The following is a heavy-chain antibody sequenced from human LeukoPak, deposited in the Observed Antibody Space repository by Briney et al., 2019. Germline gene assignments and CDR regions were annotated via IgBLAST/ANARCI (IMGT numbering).Heavy chain of an antibody. CDR1: GYTFTSYG. D-gene: IGHD6-6*01. J-gene: IGHJ4*02. CDR3: AASHSSSSFFDY. V-gene: IGHV1-18*01. Sequence: ASVKVSCKASGYTFTSYGISWVRQAPGQGLEWMGWISAYNGNTNFAQKLQGRVTMTTDTSTSTAYMELRSLRSDDTAVYYCAASHSSSSFFDYWGQGTLVTVSS. CDR2: ISAYNGNT.